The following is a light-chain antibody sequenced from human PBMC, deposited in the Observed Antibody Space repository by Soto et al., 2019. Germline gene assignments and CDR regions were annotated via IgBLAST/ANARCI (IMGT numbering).Light chain of an antibody. J-gene: IGLJ1*01. Sequence: QSVLTQPASVSGSPGQSITISCTGSSSDVPGYNFVSWYQQHPGKAPKLMIYHVSNRPSGISNRFSGSKSGNTASLTIPGLQAEDEADYYCSSYTSSSTYVFGTGTKVTVL. CDR1: SSDVPGYNF. V-gene: IGLV2-14*01. CDR3: SSYTSSSTYV. CDR2: HVS.